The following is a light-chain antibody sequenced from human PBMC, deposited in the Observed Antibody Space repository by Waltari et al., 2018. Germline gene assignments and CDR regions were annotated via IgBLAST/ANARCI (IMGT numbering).Light chain of an antibody. CDR3: QQYGGSSLT. CDR1: QSISSRS. Sequence: EIVLTQSPAPLSLSPGERATLYCGASQSISSRSLAWYQQKPGLAPRLLIYDASSRATGIPDRFSGSGSGTDFTLTISRLEPEDFAVYHCQQYGGSSLTFGGGTRVEIK. CDR2: DAS. V-gene: IGKV3D-20*01. J-gene: IGKJ4*01.